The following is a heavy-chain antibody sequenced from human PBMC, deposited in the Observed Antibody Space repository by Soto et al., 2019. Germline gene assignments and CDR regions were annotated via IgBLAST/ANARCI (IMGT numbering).Heavy chain of an antibody. CDR2: INHSGST. CDR3: ARYRGVSRSGWPY. Sequence: SETLSLTCAVYGGSFSGYYWSWIRQPPGKGLEWIGEINHSGSTNYNPSLKSRVTISVDTSKNQFSLKLSSVTAADTAVYYCARYRGVSRSGWPYWGQGTLVTVSS. V-gene: IGHV4-34*01. J-gene: IGHJ4*02. D-gene: IGHD6-19*01. CDR1: GGSFSGYY.